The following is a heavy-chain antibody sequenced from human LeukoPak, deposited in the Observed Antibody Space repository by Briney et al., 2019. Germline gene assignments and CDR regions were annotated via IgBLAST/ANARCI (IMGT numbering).Heavy chain of an antibody. V-gene: IGHV4-39*01. CDR3: ARHRSKWLQSSFDY. J-gene: IGHJ4*02. D-gene: IGHD5-24*01. CDR2: IFYSGNT. Sequence: SETLSLTCAVYGGSFSGYYWGWIRQPPGKGLEWIGSIFYSGNTYDNPSLKSRVTISVDTSKNQFSLKLNSVTAADTAVYYCARHRSKWLQSSFDYWGQGTLVTVSS. CDR1: GGSFSGYY.